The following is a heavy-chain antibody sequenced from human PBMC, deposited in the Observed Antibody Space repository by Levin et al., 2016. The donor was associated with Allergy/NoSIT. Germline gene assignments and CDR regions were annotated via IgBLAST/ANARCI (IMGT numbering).Heavy chain of an antibody. D-gene: IGHD6-19*01. V-gene: IGHV3-30*12. CDR3: ARGVSKQWLGPNY. CDR2: VAFDGSLH. Sequence: GGSLRLSCAASGFTFSRYGMHWVRQAPGQGLEWVAGVAFDGSLHHYSDSVKGRFTISRDNSKNTLHLQLNSLRAEDTAVYYCARGVSKQWLGPNYWGQGTLVTVSS. J-gene: IGHJ4*02. CDR1: GFTFSRYG.